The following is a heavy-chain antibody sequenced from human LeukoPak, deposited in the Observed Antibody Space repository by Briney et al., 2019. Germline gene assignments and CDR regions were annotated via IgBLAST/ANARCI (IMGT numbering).Heavy chain of an antibody. D-gene: IGHD3-9*01. CDR1: GGSISSSSYY. V-gene: IGHV4-39*01. Sequence: NPSETLSLTCTVSGGSISSSSYYWGWIRQPPGKGLEWIGNVYYSASTYYNPSLKSRVTISVDTSKNQFSLKLNSVTAADTAVYYCARRSPHYDILTGPWGQGTLVTVSS. CDR2: VYYSAST. J-gene: IGHJ5*02. CDR3: ARRSPHYDILTGP.